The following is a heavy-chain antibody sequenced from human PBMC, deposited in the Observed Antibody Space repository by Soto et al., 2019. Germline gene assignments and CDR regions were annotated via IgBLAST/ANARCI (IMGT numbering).Heavy chain of an antibody. D-gene: IGHD2-2*01. CDR3: ASDTSGIVVVPAAPFDY. CDR1: GGTFSSYA. V-gene: IGHV1-69*06. Sequence: VQLVQSGAEVKKPGSSVKVSCKASGGTFSSYAISWVRQAPGQGLEWMGGIIPIFGTANYAQKFQGRVTITADKSTSTAYMELSSLRSEDTAVYYCASDTSGIVVVPAAPFDYWGQGTLVTVSS. J-gene: IGHJ4*02. CDR2: IIPIFGTA.